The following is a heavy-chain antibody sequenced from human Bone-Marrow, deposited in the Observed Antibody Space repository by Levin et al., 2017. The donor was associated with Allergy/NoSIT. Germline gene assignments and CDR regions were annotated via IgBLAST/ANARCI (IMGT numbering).Heavy chain of an antibody. V-gene: IGHV4-61*01. CDR3: SRAFGYYSYMDA. D-gene: IGHD3-3*01. Sequence: SETLSLTCTVSGGSIDSGSFYWTWIRQSPGKGLEWIGFISDSGSTNYNSSLNSRVTISADTSQNQFSLRLTSVTAADTAVYYCSRAFGYYSYMDAWGKGTTVTVSS. CDR2: ISDSGST. J-gene: IGHJ6*03. CDR1: GGSIDSGSFY.